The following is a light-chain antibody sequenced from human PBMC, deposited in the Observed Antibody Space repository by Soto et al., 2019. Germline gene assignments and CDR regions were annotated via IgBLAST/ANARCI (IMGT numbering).Light chain of an antibody. CDR1: QSISSS. J-gene: IGKJ1*01. V-gene: IGKV1-5*01. CDR3: QQYNSYSWT. Sequence: DIQMTQSPSSLCASVGDRVTITCRASQSISSSLNWYQQKPGKAPKLLIYDASTLESGVPSRFSGSRSGTEFTLTISSLQPDDFATYYCQQYNSYSWTFGQGTTGDIK. CDR2: DAS.